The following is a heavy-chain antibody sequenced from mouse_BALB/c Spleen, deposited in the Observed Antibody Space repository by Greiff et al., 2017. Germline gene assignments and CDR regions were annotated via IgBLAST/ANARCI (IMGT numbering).Heavy chain of an antibody. V-gene: IGHV14-3*02. D-gene: IGHD1-1*01. CDR2: IDPANGNT. CDR1: GFNIKDTY. J-gene: IGHJ2*01. CDR3: ARDYGSSYFDY. Sequence: EVQLQQSGAELVKPGASVKLSCTASGFNIKDTYMHWVKQRPEQGLEWIGRIDPANGNTKYDPKFQGKATVTADTSSNTAYLQLSSLTSEDTAVYYCARDYGSSYFDYWGKGTTLTVSS.